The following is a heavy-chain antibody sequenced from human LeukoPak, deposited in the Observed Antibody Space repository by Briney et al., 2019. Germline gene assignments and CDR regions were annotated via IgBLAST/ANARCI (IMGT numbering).Heavy chain of an antibody. CDR1: GFTFSNAW. J-gene: IGHJ4*02. Sequence: GGSLRLSCAASGFTFSNAWMSWVRQAPGKGLEWVGHIKSKIDGETTGYAAPVKGRFTISRDDSKDMLYLQMNSLKTEDTAVYYCTTELGLSFGVRYFDHWGQGTSATVSS. D-gene: IGHD3-10*01. CDR3: TTELGLSFGVRYFDH. V-gene: IGHV3-15*01. CDR2: IKSKIDGETT.